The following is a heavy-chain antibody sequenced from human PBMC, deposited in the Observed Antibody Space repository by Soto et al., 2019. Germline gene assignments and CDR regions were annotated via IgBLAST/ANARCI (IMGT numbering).Heavy chain of an antibody. J-gene: IGHJ3*02. CDR3: ARARSPGYTDAFDI. D-gene: IGHD5-18*01. V-gene: IGHV3-53*04. Sequence: GGSLRLSCAASGFTVSSNYMSWVRQAPGKGLEWVSVIYSGGRTYYADSVKGRFTISRHNSKNTLYLQMNSLRAEDTAVYYCARARSPGYTDAFDIWGQGTMVTVSS. CDR1: GFTVSSNY. CDR2: IYSGGRT.